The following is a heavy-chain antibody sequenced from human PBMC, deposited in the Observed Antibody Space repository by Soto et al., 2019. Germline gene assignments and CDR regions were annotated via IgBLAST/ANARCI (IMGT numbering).Heavy chain of an antibody. CDR3: ARDSDCHSTSCFFPPHV. J-gene: IGHJ6*02. Sequence: PGGSLRLSCSASGFTFSDENMSWVRQVPGKGLEWVSGISGGGSYIFYADSVQGRFSISRDNPKNSLFLEMNSLRVEDTAVYYCARDSDCHSTSCFFPPHVSGQVTNVTVS. D-gene: IGHD2-2*01. CDR2: ISGGGSYI. CDR1: GFTFSDEN. V-gene: IGHV3-11*04.